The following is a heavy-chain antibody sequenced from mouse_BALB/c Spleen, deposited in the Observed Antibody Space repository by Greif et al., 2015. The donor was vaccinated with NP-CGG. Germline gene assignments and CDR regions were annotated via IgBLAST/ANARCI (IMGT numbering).Heavy chain of an antibody. J-gene: IGHJ4*01. CDR1: GYTFTSYW. D-gene: IGHD2-3*01. CDR3: AIYDGYYYYAMDY. Sequence: VQLQQSGAELVKPGASAKLSCKASGYTFTSYWMHWVKQRPGQGLEWIGEINPSNGRTNYNEKFKSKATLTVDKSSSTAYMQLCSLTSEDSAVYYCAIYDGYYYYAMDYWGQGTSVTVSS. CDR2: INPSNGRT. V-gene: IGHV1S81*02.